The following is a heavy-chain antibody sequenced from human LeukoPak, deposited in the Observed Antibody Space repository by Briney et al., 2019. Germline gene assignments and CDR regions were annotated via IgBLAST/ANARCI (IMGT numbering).Heavy chain of an antibody. J-gene: IGHJ4*02. V-gene: IGHV3-23*01. CDR2: ISDTGRA. CDR1: GFTFGSYA. CDR3: ARERDSAFDS. Sequence: GGSLRLSCAASGFTFGSYAMSWFRQAPGKGLEWVSGISDTGRAYYAGSVKGRFIISRDNSKNMLYVQVNNLGAEDTAIYYCARERDSAFDSWGQGTLVTVFS. D-gene: IGHD4-11*01.